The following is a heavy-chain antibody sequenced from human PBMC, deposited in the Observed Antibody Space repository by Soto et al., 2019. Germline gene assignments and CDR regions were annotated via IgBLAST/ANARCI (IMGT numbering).Heavy chain of an antibody. CDR3: AHSVAAGTFLDNWFDP. V-gene: IGHV2-5*02. CDR1: GFSLSTCGVG. Sequence: QITLKESGPTLVKPTQTLTLTCTFSGFSLSTCGVGVGWIRQPPGKALEWLALIYWDDDKRYSPSLKSRLTITKDTSKNQVVLTMTNMDPVDTATYYCAHSVAAGTFLDNWFDPWGQGTLVTVSS. CDR2: IYWDDDK. D-gene: IGHD6-13*01. J-gene: IGHJ5*02.